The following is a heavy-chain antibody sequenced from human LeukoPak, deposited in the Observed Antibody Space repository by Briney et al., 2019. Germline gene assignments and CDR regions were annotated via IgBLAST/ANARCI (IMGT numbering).Heavy chain of an antibody. D-gene: IGHD6-13*01. CDR1: GLTLNNAW. CDR2: IKSKTDGRKT. Sequence: GGSLRLSCAAYGLTLNNAWMNWVRQAPGKGLEWVGRIKSKTDGRKTDYAAPVKDRFTISRDDSKNTLYLQMNSLRTEDTAVYYCTTVVAAAVNGWFDPWGQGTLVTVSS. J-gene: IGHJ5*02. V-gene: IGHV3-15*01. CDR3: TTVVAAAVNGWFDP.